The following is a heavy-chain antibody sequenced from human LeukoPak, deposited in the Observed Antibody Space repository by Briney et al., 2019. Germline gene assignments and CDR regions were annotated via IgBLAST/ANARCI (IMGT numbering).Heavy chain of an antibody. CDR3: ARDSGWFRFDS. Sequence: TGGSLRLSCAASGFIVSSDYMSWVRQAPGKGLEWVSVIYKGGSTYYADSVKGRFTISIDTSKNTLYLQMNSLRAEDTAVYFCARDSGWFRFDSWGQGTLVTVSS. V-gene: IGHV3-53*01. J-gene: IGHJ4*02. CDR1: GFIVSSDY. D-gene: IGHD6-13*01. CDR2: IYKGGST.